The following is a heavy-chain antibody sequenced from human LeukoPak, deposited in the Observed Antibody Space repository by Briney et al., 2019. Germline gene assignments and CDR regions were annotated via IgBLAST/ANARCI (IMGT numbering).Heavy chain of an antibody. CDR2: IYTSGST. D-gene: IGHD1-26*01. CDR3: ARVGVESGSYGFDY. Sequence: SETLSLTCTVSGGSISSYYWSWIRQPAGKGLEWIGRIYTSGSTNYNPSLKSRVTMSVDTSKNQFSLKLSSVTAADTAVYYCARVGVESGSYGFDYWGQGTLVTVSS. J-gene: IGHJ4*02. CDR1: GGSISSYY. V-gene: IGHV4-4*07.